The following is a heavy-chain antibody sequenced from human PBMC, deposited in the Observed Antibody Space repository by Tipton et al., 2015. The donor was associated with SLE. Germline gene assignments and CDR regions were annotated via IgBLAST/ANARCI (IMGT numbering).Heavy chain of an antibody. V-gene: IGHV3-66*01. Sequence: SLRLSCAASGFTVSNNFMSWVRQPPGKGLEWVSVLYAGGSPYYADSVKGRFTISRDISKNTLYLQMNSLRAEDTAVYYCANAGYSYALDAFDIWGQGTMVTVSS. J-gene: IGHJ3*02. CDR3: ANAGYSYALDAFDI. CDR1: GFTVSNNF. D-gene: IGHD5-18*01. CDR2: LYAGGSP.